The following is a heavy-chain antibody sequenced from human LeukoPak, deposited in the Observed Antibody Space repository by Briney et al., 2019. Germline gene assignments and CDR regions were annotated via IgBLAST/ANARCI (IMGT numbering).Heavy chain of an antibody. CDR3: AKDAFYYDSSGYYDGGSFDY. J-gene: IGHJ4*02. CDR1: GFTFSSYA. D-gene: IGHD3-22*01. Sequence: PGGSLTLSCAASGFTFSSYAMSWVRQAPGKGLEWVSGIRGSGDKTYYTDSVKGRFTISRDNSKNTPFLQMNSLRAEDTAIYYCAKDAFYYDSSGYYDGGSFDYWGQGTLVTVSS. CDR2: IRGSGDKT. V-gene: IGHV3-23*01.